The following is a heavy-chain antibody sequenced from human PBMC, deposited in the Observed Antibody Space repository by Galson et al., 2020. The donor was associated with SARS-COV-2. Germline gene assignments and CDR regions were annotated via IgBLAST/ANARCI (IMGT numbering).Heavy chain of an antibody. CDR3: ARVRTTMIVVVITADAFDI. D-gene: IGHD3-22*01. CDR2: IYYSGST. CDR1: GGSISSGGYY. Sequence: SQTLSLTCTVSGGSISSGGYYWSWIRQHPGKGLEWIGYIYYSGSTYYNPSLKSRVTISVDTSKNQFSLKLSSVTAADTAVYYCARVRTTMIVVVITADAFDIWGQGTMVTVSS. J-gene: IGHJ3*02. V-gene: IGHV4-31*03.